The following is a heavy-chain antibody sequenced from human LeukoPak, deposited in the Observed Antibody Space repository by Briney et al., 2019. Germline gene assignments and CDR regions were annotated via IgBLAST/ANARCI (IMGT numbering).Heavy chain of an antibody. CDR2: IGSDNKP. CDR3: AREYYDTLTGYHKMDYPLGEGYGMDV. D-gene: IGHD3-9*01. V-gene: IGHV3-23*05. Sequence: GGSPRLSCEASGFTFSAYAMTWVRQAPGKGLEWVSSIGSDNKPHYSESVKGRFAISRDNSKNTLFLQLHNLRAEDTALYYCAREYYDTLTGYHKMDYPLGEGYGMDVWGQGTTVTVSS. J-gene: IGHJ6*02. CDR1: GFTFSAYA.